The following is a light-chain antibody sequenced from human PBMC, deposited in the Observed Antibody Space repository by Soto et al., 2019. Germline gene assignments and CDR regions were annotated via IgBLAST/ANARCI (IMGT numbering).Light chain of an antibody. V-gene: IGKV1-39*01. CDR2: VES. J-gene: IGKJ1*01. CDR1: QNINNY. Sequence: DFQLTQSPSSLSASVGDRVTITCRASQNINNYLNWYQQKPGKAPKLLISVESNLQSGVPSRFSGSGSGTDFTLTISSLQPEDFATYFCQQSYSTPPWTFGQGTKVDIK. CDR3: QQSYSTPPWT.